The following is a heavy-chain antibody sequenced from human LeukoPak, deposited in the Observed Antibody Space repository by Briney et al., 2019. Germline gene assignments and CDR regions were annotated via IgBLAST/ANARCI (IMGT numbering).Heavy chain of an antibody. J-gene: IGHJ4*02. V-gene: IGHV3-74*01. Sequence: GGSLRLSCAASGFTFSSHWMHWVRQAPGKGLVWVSRINSDGSSTTYADSVKGRFTISRDNAKNTLYLQMDSLRAEDTAIYYCAKIPSATESFDYWGQGTLVTVSS. D-gene: IGHD5-12*01. CDR3: AKIPSATESFDY. CDR2: INSDGSST. CDR1: GFTFSSHW.